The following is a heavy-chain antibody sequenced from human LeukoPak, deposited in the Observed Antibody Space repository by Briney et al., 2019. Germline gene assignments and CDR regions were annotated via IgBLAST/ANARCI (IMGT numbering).Heavy chain of an antibody. D-gene: IGHD1-26*01. CDR3: AKDVGKWESLHFFDY. CDR1: GFTFSNYG. J-gene: IGHJ4*02. CDR2: ISYDGSNK. V-gene: IGHV3-30*18. Sequence: GGSLRLSCAASGFTFSNYGMHWVRQAPGKGLEWVAVISYDGSNKYYADSVKGRFTISRDNSKNTLYLQMNSLRAEDTAVYYCAKDVGKWESLHFFDYWGQGTLVTVSS.